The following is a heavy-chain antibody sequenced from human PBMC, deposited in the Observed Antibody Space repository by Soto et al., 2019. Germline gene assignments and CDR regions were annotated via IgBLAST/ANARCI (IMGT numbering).Heavy chain of an antibody. CDR3: AREMAPAMYYFDY. CDR2: INPSGSSTT. Sequence: QGQLVQSGAEVKKPGASVKVSCKASGYTFTSYNMHWVRQAPGQGLEWMGIINPSGSSTTNYAEKFQGRVTMTRDTSTSTVYMELSSLRSEDTAVYYCAREMAPAMYYFDYWGQGTLVTVSS. J-gene: IGHJ4*02. CDR1: GYTFTSYN. D-gene: IGHD5-12*01. V-gene: IGHV1-46*01.